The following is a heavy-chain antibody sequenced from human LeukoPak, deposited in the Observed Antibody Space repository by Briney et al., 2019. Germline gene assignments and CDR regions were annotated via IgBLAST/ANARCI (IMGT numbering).Heavy chain of an antibody. CDR2: IYYSWST. D-gene: IGHD7-27*01. J-gene: IGHJ4*02. CDR1: GGSISSYY. Sequence: SETLSLTCTVSGGSISSYYWSWIRQSPGKGLEWMGYIYYSWSTNYNPSPKSRVTISVDTSKNQFSLKLSSVTAADTAVYYCARRGPELGYYYFDYWGQGTLVTVSS. CDR3: ARRGPELGYYYFDY. V-gene: IGHV4-59*08.